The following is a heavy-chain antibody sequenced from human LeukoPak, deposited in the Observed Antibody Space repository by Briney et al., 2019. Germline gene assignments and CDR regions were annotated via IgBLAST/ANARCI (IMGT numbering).Heavy chain of an antibody. Sequence: PGGSLRLSCEGFTFTFCNHARTWVRPGPGKGREWVSSISSSYYADSVKGRFSISRDKAKNSLSLQMNSLRAEDTAVYYCARDSPGYCSGGSCYGPFDYWGQGTLVTVSP. CDR1: TFTFCNHA. J-gene: IGHJ4*02. CDR3: ARDSPGYCSGGSCYGPFDY. V-gene: IGHV3-21*01. D-gene: IGHD2-15*01. CDR2: ISSS.